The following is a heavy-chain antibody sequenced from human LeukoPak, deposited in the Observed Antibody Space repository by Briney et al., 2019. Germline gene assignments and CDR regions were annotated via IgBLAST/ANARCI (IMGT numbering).Heavy chain of an antibody. Sequence: GGSLRLSCAASGFTFSSYAMIWFRQAPGKGLDWVSSISDNGDDTYYADSVKGRSTISRDKSTNTLYLQMNSLRADDTAVYYCAKGYYGNYVAVDYWGQGTLVTVSS. CDR3: AKGYYGNYVAVDY. CDR2: ISDNGDDT. V-gene: IGHV3-23*01. J-gene: IGHJ4*02. CDR1: GFTFSSYA. D-gene: IGHD4-11*01.